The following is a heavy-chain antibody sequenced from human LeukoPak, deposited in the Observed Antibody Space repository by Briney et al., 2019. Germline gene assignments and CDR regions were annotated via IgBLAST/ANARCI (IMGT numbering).Heavy chain of an antibody. J-gene: IGHJ4*02. V-gene: IGHV4-39*01. Sequence: SETLSLTCTVSGGSISSSSYYWGWIRQPPGKGLEWIGSIYYSGSTYYNPSLKSRVTISVDTSKNQFSLKLSSVTAANTAVYYCARTIFGVVTPHYFDYWGQGTLVTVSS. CDR2: IYYSGST. CDR3: ARTIFGVVTPHYFDY. D-gene: IGHD3-3*01. CDR1: GGSISSSSYY.